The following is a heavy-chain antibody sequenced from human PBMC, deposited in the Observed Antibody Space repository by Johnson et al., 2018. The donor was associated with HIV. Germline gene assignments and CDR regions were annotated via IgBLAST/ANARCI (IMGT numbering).Heavy chain of an antibody. CDR1: GFTFSSYA. D-gene: IGHD6-6*01. CDR2: ISGSGGST. J-gene: IGHJ3*02. CDR3: ARGRAPVYSSSATPVDAFDI. Sequence: VQLVESGGDLVQPGGSLRLSCAASGFTFSSYAMSWVRQAPGKGLEWVSAISGSGGSTYSADSVKGRFTISRDNSKNTLYLQINSLRAEDTAVYYCARGRAPVYSSSATPVDAFDIWGQGTMVTVSS. V-gene: IGHV3-23*04.